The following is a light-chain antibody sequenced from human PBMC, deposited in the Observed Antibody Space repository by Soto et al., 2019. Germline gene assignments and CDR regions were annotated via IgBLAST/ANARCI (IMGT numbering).Light chain of an antibody. CDR1: SSDVGYYNY. CDR2: DVS. Sequence: QSVLTQPRSVSGSPGQSVTISCTGTSSDVGYYNYVSWYQQHPGTAPKLMIYDVSMRPSGVPDRFSGSKSGNTASLTISGLQAEDEANYYCCSYAGSYTFYVFXTGTKVTVL. V-gene: IGLV2-11*01. CDR3: CSYAGSYTFYV. J-gene: IGLJ1*01.